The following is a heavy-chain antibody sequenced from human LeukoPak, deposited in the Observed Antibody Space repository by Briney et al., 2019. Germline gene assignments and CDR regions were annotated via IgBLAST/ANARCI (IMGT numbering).Heavy chain of an antibody. CDR1: GYSISSGYY. Sequence: SETLPLTCAVSGYSISSGYYWGWIRQPPGKGLEWIGNIYYTGSTYYNPSLKSRVTISIDTSKNQFSLKLTSVTAADTAVYYCGREVGYSNYDSHWGQGTLVTVSS. CDR2: IYYTGST. V-gene: IGHV4-38-2*02. D-gene: IGHD4-11*01. CDR3: GREVGYSNYDSH. J-gene: IGHJ4*02.